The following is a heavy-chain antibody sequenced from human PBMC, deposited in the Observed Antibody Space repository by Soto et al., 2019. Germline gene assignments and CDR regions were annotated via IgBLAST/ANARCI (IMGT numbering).Heavy chain of an antibody. J-gene: IGHJ3*02. V-gene: IGHV1-18*01. CDR2: ISPYNGKT. CDR1: GYTFTSNG. CDR3: ARDRQNGKCCDALDI. D-gene: IGHD2-8*01. Sequence: QAQLVQSGAEVKKPGASVSISCKASGYTFTSNGFVWVRQAPGHGLEWVGWISPYNGKTEYAKNDQGRVSMTRDTYPSTAYMELRSLRSDETAVYYCARDRQNGKCCDALDIWGQGTKVIVSS.